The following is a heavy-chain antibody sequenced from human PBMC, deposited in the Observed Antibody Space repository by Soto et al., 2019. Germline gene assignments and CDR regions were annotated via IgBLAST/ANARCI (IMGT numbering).Heavy chain of an antibody. V-gene: IGHV2-5*02. Sequence: QITLRESVPTRVRPTHPLTLTCNFSGFSLSSSGVGVGWIRQSPGKAPEWLVVIYWDDDKRYSPSLKSRITITKDTSKNQVVLTMANMDPVDTGIYYCAHRALYSGSYWDGGYFDTWGQGTPVTVSP. CDR3: AHRALYSGSYWDGGYFDT. D-gene: IGHD1-26*01. CDR2: IYWDDDK. CDR1: GFSLSSSGVG. J-gene: IGHJ4*02.